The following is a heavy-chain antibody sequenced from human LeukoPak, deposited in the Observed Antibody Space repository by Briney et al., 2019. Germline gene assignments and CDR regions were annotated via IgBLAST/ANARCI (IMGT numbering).Heavy chain of an antibody. CDR1: GFTFSSYL. CDR3: AREYWGYDY. D-gene: IGHD2-15*01. CDR2: VNSDGRGT. V-gene: IGHV3-74*01. J-gene: IGHJ4*02. Sequence: GGSLRLSCAASGFTFSSYLMHWVRQAPGKGLVWVSRVNSDGRGTSYADSVKGRFTISRDNAKNTLYLQMNSLRAEDTAVYYCAREYWGYDYWGQGTLVTVSS.